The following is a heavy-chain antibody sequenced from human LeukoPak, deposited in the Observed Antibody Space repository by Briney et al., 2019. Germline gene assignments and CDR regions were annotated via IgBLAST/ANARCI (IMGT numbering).Heavy chain of an antibody. CDR1: GGSISSGGYY. J-gene: IGHJ6*02. V-gene: IGHV4-31*03. CDR2: IYYSGST. D-gene: IGHD3-16*02. CDR3: ARERSGITFGGVIVDPYYYYGMDV. Sequence: SETLSLTCTVAGGSISSGGYYWSWIRQHPGKGLECIGYIYYSGSTYYNPSLKSRVTISVDTSKNQFSPKLSSVTAADTAVYYCARERSGITFGGVIVDPYYYYGMDVWGQGTTVTVSS.